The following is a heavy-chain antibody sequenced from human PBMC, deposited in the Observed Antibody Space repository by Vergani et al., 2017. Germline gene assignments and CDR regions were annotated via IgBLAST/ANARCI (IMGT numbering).Heavy chain of an antibody. V-gene: IGHV4-4*08. CDR1: GGSISSYY. Sequence: QVQLQESGPGLVKPSETLSLTCTVSGGSISSYYWSWIRQPPGKGLEWIGRIYTSGSTNYNPSLKSRVTISVDTSKNQFSLKLSSVTAADTAVYYCARMVGYPPYYYYGMDVWGQGTTVTVSS. J-gene: IGHJ6*02. D-gene: IGHD2-15*01. CDR3: ARMVGYPPYYYYGMDV. CDR2: IYTSGST.